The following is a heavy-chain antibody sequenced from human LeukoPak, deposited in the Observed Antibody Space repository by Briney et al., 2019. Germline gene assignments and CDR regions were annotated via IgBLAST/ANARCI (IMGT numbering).Heavy chain of an antibody. CDR1: GGSLSGYY. V-gene: IGHV4-59*08. CDR2: IYYSETT. D-gene: IGHD1-26*01. CDR3: ARHATGGSYDY. Sequence: SETLSLTCTVSGGSLSGYYWSWIRQPPGNGLEWIGYIYYSETTDYNPSLKSRVTISVDTSKNQFSLKLSSVTAADTAVYYCARHATGGSYDYWGQGTLVTVSS. J-gene: IGHJ4*02.